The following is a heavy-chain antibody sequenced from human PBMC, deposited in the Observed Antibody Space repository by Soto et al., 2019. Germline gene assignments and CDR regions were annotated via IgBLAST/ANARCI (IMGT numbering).Heavy chain of an antibody. V-gene: IGHV3-23*01. D-gene: IGHD6-19*01. CDR3: AKVAIIAVAAISQFDY. CDR2: ISGSGGST. Sequence: GSLRLSCAASGFTFSSYAMSWVRQAPGKGLEWVSAISGSGGSTYYADSVKGRFTISRDNSKNTLYLQMNSLRAEDTAVYYCAKVAIIAVAAISQFDYWGQGTLVTVSS. J-gene: IGHJ4*02. CDR1: GFTFSSYA.